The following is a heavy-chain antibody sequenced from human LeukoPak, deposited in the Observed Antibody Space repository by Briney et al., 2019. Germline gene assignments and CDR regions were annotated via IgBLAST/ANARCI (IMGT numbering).Heavy chain of an antibody. Sequence: ASVKVSCKASGYTFTSYDINWVRQATGQGLEWMGWMNPNSGNTGYAQKFQGRVTMTTDTSTSTAYMELRSLRSDDTAVYYCASLAAARTYYFDYWGQGTLVTVSS. V-gene: IGHV1-8*01. CDR3: ASLAAARTYYFDY. CDR2: MNPNSGNT. J-gene: IGHJ4*02. D-gene: IGHD6-13*01. CDR1: GYTFTSYD.